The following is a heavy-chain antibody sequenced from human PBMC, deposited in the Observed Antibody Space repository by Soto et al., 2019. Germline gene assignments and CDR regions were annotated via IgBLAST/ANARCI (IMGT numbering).Heavy chain of an antibody. CDR2: IWYDGSNK. J-gene: IGHJ5*02. CDR3: AREAGGDYHSSWFDP. Sequence: QVQLVESGGGVVQPGRSLRLSCAASGFTFSSYGMHWVRQAPGKGLEWVAVIWYDGSNKYYADSVKGRFTISRDNSKNTLYRQMNSLRAEDTAVYYCAREAGGDYHSSWFDPWGQGTLVTVSS. V-gene: IGHV3-33*01. CDR1: GFTFSSYG. D-gene: IGHD2-21*01.